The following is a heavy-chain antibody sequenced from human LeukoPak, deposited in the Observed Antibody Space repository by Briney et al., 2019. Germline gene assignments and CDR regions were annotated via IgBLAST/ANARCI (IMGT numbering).Heavy chain of an antibody. CDR1: GVSISSYY. CDR2: IYYSGST. CDR3: AGHSSSGSY. D-gene: IGHD6-13*01. J-gene: IGHJ4*02. Sequence: SETLSLTCTVSGVSISSYYWSWIRQPPGKGLEWIGYIYYSGSTNYNPSLKSRVTISVDTSKNQFSLKLSSVTAADTAVYYCAGHSSSGSYWGQGTLVTVSS. V-gene: IGHV4-59*01.